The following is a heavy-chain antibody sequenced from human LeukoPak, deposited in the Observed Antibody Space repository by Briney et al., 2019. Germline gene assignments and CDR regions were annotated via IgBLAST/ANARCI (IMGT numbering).Heavy chain of an antibody. CDR2: IRSKAYGGTT. V-gene: IGHV3-49*03. D-gene: IGHD3-9*01. CDR1: GFTFGDYT. Sequence: GGSLRLSCTASGFTFGDYTMSWFRQAPGKGLEWVGFIRSKAYGGTTEDAASVKGRFTISRDDSKSIAYLQMNSLKAEDTAVYYCTADFQLRYFDWLLDSVKWGQGTLATVSS. J-gene: IGHJ4*02. CDR3: TADFQLRYFDWLLDSVK.